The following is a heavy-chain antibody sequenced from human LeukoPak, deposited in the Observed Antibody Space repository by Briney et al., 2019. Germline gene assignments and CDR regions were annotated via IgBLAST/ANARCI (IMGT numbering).Heavy chain of an antibody. J-gene: IGHJ4*02. CDR3: ARELRITMVRGVIYADX. D-gene: IGHD3-10*01. CDR2: ISSSSSYI. CDR1: GFTFSSYS. V-gene: IGHV3-21*01. Sequence: PGGSLRLSCAASGFTFSSYSMNWVRQAPGKGLEWVSSISSSSSYIYCADSVKGRFTISRDNAKNSLYLQMNSLRAEDTAVYYCARELRITMVRGVIYADXWGQGXXVTV.